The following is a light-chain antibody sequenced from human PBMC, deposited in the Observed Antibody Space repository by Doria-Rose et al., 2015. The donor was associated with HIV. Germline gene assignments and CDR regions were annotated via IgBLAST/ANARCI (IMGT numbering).Light chain of an antibody. CDR2: AAS. CDR3: QQSYNIPYT. Sequence: RVTITCRAGQIIDNYLNWYQQKPGKAPKLLIYAASSLQSGVPSRFSGSGSGRDFTLNINSLQREDFAIFYCQQSYNIPYTFGQGTKLEIK. V-gene: IGKV1-39*01. CDR1: QIIDNY. J-gene: IGKJ2*01.